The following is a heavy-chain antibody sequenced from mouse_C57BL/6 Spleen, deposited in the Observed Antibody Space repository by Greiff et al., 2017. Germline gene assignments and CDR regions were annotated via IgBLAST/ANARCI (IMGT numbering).Heavy chain of an antibody. J-gene: IGHJ3*01. D-gene: IGHD2-3*01. CDR2: IDPSDSET. Sequence: VQLQQSGAELVRPGSSVKLSCKASGYTFTSYWMHWVKQRPIQGLEWIGNIDPSDSETHYNQKFKDKATLTVDKSSSTAYMQLSSLTSEDSAVYYCARTDGPAWFAYWGQGTLVTVSA. V-gene: IGHV1-52*01. CDR3: ARTDGPAWFAY. CDR1: GYTFTSYW.